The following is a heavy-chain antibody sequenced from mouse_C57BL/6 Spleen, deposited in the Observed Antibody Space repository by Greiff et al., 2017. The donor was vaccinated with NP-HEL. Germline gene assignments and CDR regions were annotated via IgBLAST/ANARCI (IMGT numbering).Heavy chain of an antibody. J-gene: IGHJ3*01. D-gene: IGHD1-1*01. CDR2: ISSGGSYT. Sequence: DVMLVESGGDLVKPGGSLKLSCAASGFTFSSYGMSWVRQTPDKRLEWVATISSGGSYTYYPDSVKGRFTISRDNAKNTLYLQMSSLKSEDPAMYYCARHYGSSPFAYWGQGTLVTVSA. CDR3: ARHYGSSPFAY. CDR1: GFTFSSYG. V-gene: IGHV5-6*02.